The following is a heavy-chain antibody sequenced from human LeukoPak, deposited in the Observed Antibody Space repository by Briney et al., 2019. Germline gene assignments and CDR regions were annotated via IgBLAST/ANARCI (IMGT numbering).Heavy chain of an antibody. CDR2: IYHSGST. J-gene: IGHJ4*02. D-gene: IGHD3-10*01. V-gene: IGHV4-4*02. CDR1: GGSISSSNW. CDR3: ARDSPMVRGVMMY. Sequence: SSGTLSLTCAVSGGSISSSNWWSWVRQPPGKGLEWIGEIYHSGSTNYNPSLKSRVTISVDKSKNQFSLKLSSVTAADTAVYYCARDSPMVRGVMMYWGRGTLVTVSS.